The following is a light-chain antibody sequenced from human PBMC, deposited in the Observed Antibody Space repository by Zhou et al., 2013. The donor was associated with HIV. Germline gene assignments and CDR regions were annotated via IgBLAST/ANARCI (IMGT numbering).Light chain of an antibody. J-gene: IGKJ5*01. CDR3: QQSYRTPPIT. CDR1: ETISNY. Sequence: DIQMTQSPVSLSASVGDRVTITCRANETISNYLNWYQQKPGTAPRLLIHAASKLQPGVPPRFSGSGYGTDFTLIITDLQPEDFSTYYCQQSYRTPPITFGQGTRLEIK. CDR2: AAS. V-gene: IGKV1-39*01.